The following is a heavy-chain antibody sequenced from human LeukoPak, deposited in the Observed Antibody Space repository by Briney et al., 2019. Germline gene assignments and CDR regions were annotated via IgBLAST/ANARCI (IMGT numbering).Heavy chain of an antibody. D-gene: IGHD3-22*01. V-gene: IGHV1-2*02. Sequence: SVKVSCKASGYTFTGYYMHWARHAPTQGLEWMGWINPNSGGTNYAQKFQGRVTMTRDTSISTAYMELSRLRSDDTAVYYCARAWTYYDSSGYFYWGQGTLVTVSS. CDR3: ARAWTYYDSSGYFY. CDR1: GYTFTGYY. J-gene: IGHJ4*02. CDR2: INPNSGGT.